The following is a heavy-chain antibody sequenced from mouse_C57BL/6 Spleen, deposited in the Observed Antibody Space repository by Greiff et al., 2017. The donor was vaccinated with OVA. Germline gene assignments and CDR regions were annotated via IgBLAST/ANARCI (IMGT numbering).Heavy chain of an antibody. CDR2: IDPETGGT. CDR3: TRMVYSNYNY. CDR1: GYTFTDYE. Sequence: QVQLQQSGAELVRPGASVTLSCKASGYTFTDYEMHWVKQTPVHGLEWIGAIDPETGGTAYNQKFKGKAILTADKSSSTAYMELRSLTSEDSAVYYCTRMVYSNYNYWGQGTTLTISS. V-gene: IGHV1-15*01. D-gene: IGHD2-5*01. J-gene: IGHJ2*01.